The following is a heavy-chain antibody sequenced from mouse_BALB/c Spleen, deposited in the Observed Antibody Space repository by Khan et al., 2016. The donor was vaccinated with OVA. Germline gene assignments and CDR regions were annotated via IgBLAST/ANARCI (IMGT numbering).Heavy chain of an antibody. CDR1: GYAFTSYI. J-gene: IGHJ3*01. D-gene: IGHD2-2*01. CDR3: ARGGYGGLAY. CDR2: IDPFNGGT. V-gene: IGHV1S135*01. Sequence: VQLQQSGPELVKPGASVKVSCKASGYAFTSYIMYWVKQSYGKSLEWIGYIDPFNGGTSYNQKLKGKATLTVEKSSTTADLHHNSLTSEASAVYYCARGGYGGLAYWGQGPLVTVSA.